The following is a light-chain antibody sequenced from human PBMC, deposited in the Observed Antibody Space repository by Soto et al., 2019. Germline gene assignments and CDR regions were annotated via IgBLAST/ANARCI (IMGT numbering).Light chain of an antibody. CDR1: QGISNH. V-gene: IGKV1-33*01. CDR2: DAS. Sequence: DIQLTQSPSSLSASVGDRVTITCQASQGISNHLNWYQQKPGKAPNLLIYDASNLATGVPSRFSGGGSGTFFSFTINSLQPEDIAAYYCQKHDGGLLFGPGTKVEIK. J-gene: IGKJ3*01. CDR3: QKHDGGLL.